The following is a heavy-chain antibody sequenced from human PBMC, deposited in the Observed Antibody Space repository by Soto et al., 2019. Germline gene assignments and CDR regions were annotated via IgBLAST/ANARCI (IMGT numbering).Heavy chain of an antibody. V-gene: IGHV1-24*01. CDR3: ATVISDYYDSRGAFDY. Sequence: ASVKVSCKVSGYTLTELSMHWVRQAPGKGLEWMGGFDPEDGETIYAQKFQGRVTMTEDTSTDTAYMELSSLRSEDTAVYYCATVISDYYDSRGAFDYWGRGTLVTVSS. CDR2: FDPEDGET. CDR1: GYTLTELS. J-gene: IGHJ4*01. D-gene: IGHD3-22*01.